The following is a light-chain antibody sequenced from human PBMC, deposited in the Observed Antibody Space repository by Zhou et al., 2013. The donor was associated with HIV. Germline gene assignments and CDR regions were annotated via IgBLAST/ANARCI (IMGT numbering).Light chain of an antibody. CDR2: AAS. V-gene: IGKV3-20*01. CDR3: QQYGGSPPIT. Sequence: EIVLTQSPATLSLSPGERATLSCRASQNIYSALAWFQQKPGQAPRLLVYAASNRATGIPARFSGSGSGTDFTLTISRLEPEDFAVYYCQQYGGSPPITFGQGTRLEIK. J-gene: IGKJ5*01. CDR1: QNIYSA.